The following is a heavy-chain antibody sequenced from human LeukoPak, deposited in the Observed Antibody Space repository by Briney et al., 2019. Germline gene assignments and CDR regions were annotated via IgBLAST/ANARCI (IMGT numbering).Heavy chain of an antibody. D-gene: IGHD2-2*01. CDR1: GFTFSDYY. Sequence: PGGSLRLSCAASGFTFSDYYMSWIRQAPGKGLEWVSYISSSGSTIYYADSVKGRFTISRDNAKNSLYLQRNSLRAEDTAVYYCARMNIVVVPAAPPHYYYYYYYMDVRGKGTTVTVSS. CDR3: ARMNIVVVPAAPPHYYYYYYYMDV. V-gene: IGHV3-11*01. J-gene: IGHJ6*03. CDR2: ISSSGSTI.